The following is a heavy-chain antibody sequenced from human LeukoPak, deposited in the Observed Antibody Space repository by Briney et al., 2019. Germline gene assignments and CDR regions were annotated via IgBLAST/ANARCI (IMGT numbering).Heavy chain of an antibody. CDR3: ARARTVRGVSPFDY. V-gene: IGHV4-34*01. J-gene: IGHJ4*02. CDR1: GGSFSGYY. D-gene: IGHD3-10*01. CDR2: IYYSGSS. Sequence: SETLSLTCAVYGGSFSGYYWGWIRQPPGNGLEWIASIYYSGSSYYNPSLKSRVSISVDTSKNQFSLKLSSVTAADTAVYYCARARTVRGVSPFDYWGQGTLVTVSS.